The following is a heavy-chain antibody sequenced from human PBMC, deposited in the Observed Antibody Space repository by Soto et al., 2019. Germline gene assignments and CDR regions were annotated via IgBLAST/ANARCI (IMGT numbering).Heavy chain of an antibody. Sequence: QVQLVESGGGVVQPGRSLRLSCAASGFTFSSYAMHWVRQAPGKGLEWVAVISYDGSNKYYADSVKGRFTIYRDNSKNRLYLQMNSLGAEDTAVYYCARDPLWGTVMVRWYFDLWGRGTLVTVSS. CDR3: ARDPLWGTVMVRWYFDL. V-gene: IGHV3-30-3*01. CDR2: ISYDGSNK. CDR1: GFTFSSYA. D-gene: IGHD5-18*01. J-gene: IGHJ2*01.